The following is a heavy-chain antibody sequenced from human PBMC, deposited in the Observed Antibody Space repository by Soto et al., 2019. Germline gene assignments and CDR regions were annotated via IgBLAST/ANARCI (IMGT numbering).Heavy chain of an antibody. CDR3: AGGRGSDYYYEVACFDP. CDR2: ISGSGTTI. V-gene: IGHV3-11*01. Sequence: QVQLVESGGGLVKPGGSLRLSCAASGFTFSDYYMSWIRQAPGKGLEWVSYISGSGTTIYYADSVKGRFTITRDNAKNSLYLQMKTLRAEDTAVYYCAGGRGSDYYYEVACFDPWGQGTLVTVSS. CDR1: GFTFSDYY. J-gene: IGHJ5*02. D-gene: IGHD3-22*01.